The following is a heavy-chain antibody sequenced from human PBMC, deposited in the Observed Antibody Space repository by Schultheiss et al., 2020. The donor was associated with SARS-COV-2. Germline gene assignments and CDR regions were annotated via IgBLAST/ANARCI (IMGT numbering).Heavy chain of an antibody. CDR3: ARSYSGYLDYYYYGMDV. D-gene: IGHD3-22*01. CDR2: IYYSGST. CDR1: GVSINSYF. J-gene: IGHJ6*02. V-gene: IGHV4-59*06. Sequence: SETLSLTCTVSGVSINSYFWAWMRQVPGKGLEWIGYIYYSGSTYYNPSLKSRVTISVDTSKNQFSLKLSSVTAADTAVYYCARSYSGYLDYYYYGMDVWGQGTTVTVSS.